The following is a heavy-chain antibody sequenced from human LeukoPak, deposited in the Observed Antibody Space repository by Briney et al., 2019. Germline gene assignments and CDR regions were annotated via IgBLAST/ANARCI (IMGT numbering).Heavy chain of an antibody. D-gene: IGHD6-19*01. J-gene: IGHJ4*02. CDR3: TSGQMFTSGGFDD. Sequence: GGSLRLSCAASGFSVSDKYMGWVRQAPGKGLEWVSVIYTAGDTSYPDSVRGRFSISRDTSRNMVNLQMNSLRAEDTALYYCTSGQMFTSGGFDDWGRGTLVTVSS. CDR1: GFSVSDKY. CDR2: IYTAGDT. V-gene: IGHV3-53*01.